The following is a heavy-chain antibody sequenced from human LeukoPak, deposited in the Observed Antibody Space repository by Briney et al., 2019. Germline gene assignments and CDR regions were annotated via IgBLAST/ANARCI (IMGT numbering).Heavy chain of an antibody. D-gene: IGHD3-22*01. CDR3: ARDYFDSSGYYLDY. J-gene: IGHJ4*02. CDR2: IYTTGST. CDR1: GGSISSYY. Sequence: SETLSLTCIVSGGSISSYYLSWIRQPAGKGLEWVGRIYTTGSTNYNPSLKSRVTMSVDTSKNQFSLKLSSVTAADTAVYYCARDYFDSSGYYLDYWGQGTLVTVSS. V-gene: IGHV4-4*07.